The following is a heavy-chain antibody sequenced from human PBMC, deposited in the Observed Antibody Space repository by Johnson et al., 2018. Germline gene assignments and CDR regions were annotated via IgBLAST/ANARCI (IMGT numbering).Heavy chain of an antibody. D-gene: IGHD3-10*01. J-gene: IGHJ4*02. CDR2: ISYDGNKK. CDR3: ARDGLRWVGDNRSD. Sequence: QVQLVQSGGGVVQPGRSLRLSCVVSGFTFSHYAMHWVRQAPGKGLAWVAMISYDGNKKYYADSVKGRFTISRDNSKNTLYLQLNSLRAEDTATYYCARDGLRWVGDNRSDWGQGTLVIVSS. CDR1: GFTFSHYA. V-gene: IGHV3-30-3*01.